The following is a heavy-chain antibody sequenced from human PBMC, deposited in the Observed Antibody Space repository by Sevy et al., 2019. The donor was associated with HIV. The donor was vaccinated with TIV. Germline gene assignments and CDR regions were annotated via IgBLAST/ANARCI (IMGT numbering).Heavy chain of an antibody. J-gene: IGHJ6*02. CDR2: ISWNSVSL. CDR3: AKDNRPATMSNSSYYYYYGMDV. Sequence: GGSLRLSCAASGFSFGDYAMHWVRQAPGTGLEWVSGISWNSVSLDYADSVKGRFTISRDNAKYSLFVQMNRLRSADTALYYCAKDNRPATMSNSSYYYYYGMDVWGQGTTVTVSS. CDR1: GFSFGDYA. D-gene: IGHD6-6*01. V-gene: IGHV3-9*01.